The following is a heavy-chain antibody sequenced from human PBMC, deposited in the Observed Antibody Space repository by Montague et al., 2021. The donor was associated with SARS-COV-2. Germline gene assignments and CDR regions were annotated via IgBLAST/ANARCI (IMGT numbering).Heavy chain of an antibody. Sequence: TLSLTCTVSGGSISSGDYYWSWIRQPPGKGLEWIGYIYYSGSTYYNPFLKSRVTISVDTSKNQFSLKLSSVTAADTAVYYCARFPYYYDNWFDPWGQGTLVTVSS. CDR1: GGSISSGDYY. CDR3: ARFPYYYDNWFDP. J-gene: IGHJ5*02. CDR2: IYYSGST. D-gene: IGHD3-22*01. V-gene: IGHV4-30-4*08.